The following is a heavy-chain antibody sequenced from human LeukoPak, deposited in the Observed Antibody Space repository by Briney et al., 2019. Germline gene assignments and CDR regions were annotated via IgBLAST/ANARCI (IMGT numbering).Heavy chain of an antibody. CDR2: IIPSGGST. J-gene: IGHJ4*02. D-gene: IGHD3-16*01. Sequence: ASVKVSCEASGYTFSDYHMHWVRQSPGQGLEWMGRIIPSGGSTTYAQKFQGRVTMTRDMSTNTVYMELSSLRSEDTAVYYCARDSYGSDYWGQGTLVTVSS. V-gene: IGHV1-46*01. CDR1: GYTFSDYH. CDR3: ARDSYGSDY.